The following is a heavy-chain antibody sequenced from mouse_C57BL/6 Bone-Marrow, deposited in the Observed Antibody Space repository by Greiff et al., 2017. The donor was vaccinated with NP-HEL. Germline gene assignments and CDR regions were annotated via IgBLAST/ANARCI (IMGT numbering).Heavy chain of an antibody. J-gene: IGHJ3*01. CDR1: GFSLTSYG. CDR2: IWSGGST. V-gene: IGHV2-2*01. Sequence: QVQLQQSGPGLVQPSQSLSITCTVSGFSLTSYGVHWVRQSPGKGLEWLGVIWSGGSTDYNAAFISRLSISKDNSKSQVFFKMNSLQADDTAIYYCAGYYYGSSPRFAYWGQGTLVTVSA. D-gene: IGHD1-1*01. CDR3: AGYYYGSSPRFAY.